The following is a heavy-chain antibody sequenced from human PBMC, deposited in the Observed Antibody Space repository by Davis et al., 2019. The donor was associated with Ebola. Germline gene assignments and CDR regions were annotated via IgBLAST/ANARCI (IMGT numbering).Heavy chain of an antibody. CDR3: ARVNAATGYSRFDL. V-gene: IGHV3-20*04. CDR1: GFTFDDYA. Sequence: GGSLRLSCAASGFTFDDYAMTWVRQAPGKGLEWVSGINWNGGSTGYVDSVKGRFTISRDNAKNSLYLRMNSLRTEDTALYYCARVNAATGYSRFDLWGQGTLVTVSS. D-gene: IGHD3-9*01. CDR2: INWNGGST. J-gene: IGHJ5*02.